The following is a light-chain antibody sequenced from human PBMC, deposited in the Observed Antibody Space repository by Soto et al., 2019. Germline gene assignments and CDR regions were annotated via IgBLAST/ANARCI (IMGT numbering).Light chain of an antibody. CDR1: SGDVGSFDS. Sequence: QSVLTQPASVSGSPGQPITISCTGTSGDVGSFDSVAWYQHNPGKAPKLMIYDVSNRPSGVSSRFSGSKSGNTASLSISGLQTEDEANYYCSSFTTSSTLVFGTGTKVTVL. V-gene: IGLV2-14*01. J-gene: IGLJ1*01. CDR3: SSFTTSSTLV. CDR2: DVS.